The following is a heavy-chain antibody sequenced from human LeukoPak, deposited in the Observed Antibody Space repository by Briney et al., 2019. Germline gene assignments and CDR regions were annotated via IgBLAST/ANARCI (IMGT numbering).Heavy chain of an antibody. CDR3: VKDPVASAVAGTNYFDY. D-gene: IGHD6-19*01. J-gene: IGHJ4*02. V-gene: IGHV3-21*01. CDR2: ISSSSSYI. Sequence: PGGSLRLSCAASGFTFSSYSMNWVRRAPGKGLEWVSSISSSSSYIYYADSVKGRFTISRDNSKNTLYLQMNSLRAEDTAVYYCVKDPVASAVAGTNYFDYWGQGTLVTVSS. CDR1: GFTFSSYS.